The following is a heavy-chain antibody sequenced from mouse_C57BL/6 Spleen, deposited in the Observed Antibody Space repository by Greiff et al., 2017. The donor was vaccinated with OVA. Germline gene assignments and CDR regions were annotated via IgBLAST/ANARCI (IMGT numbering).Heavy chain of an antibody. V-gene: IGHV1-55*01. Sequence: QVQLQQPGAELVKPGASVKMSCKASGYTFTSYWITWVKQRPGQGLEWIGDIYPGSGSTNYHEKFKSKATLTVDTSSSTAYMQLSSLTSEDAAVYCCGREGEGYFDCWGTGATVTVAS. CDR3: GREGEGYFDC. J-gene: IGHJ1*03. CDR1: GYTFTSYW. D-gene: IGHD2-13*01. CDR2: IYPGSGST.